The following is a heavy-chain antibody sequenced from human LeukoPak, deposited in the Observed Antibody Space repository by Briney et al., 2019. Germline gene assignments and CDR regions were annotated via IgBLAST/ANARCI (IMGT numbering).Heavy chain of an antibody. J-gene: IGHJ4*02. V-gene: IGHV3-7*04. CDR1: GFTFSRSW. CDR3: GRGDGYLVDY. D-gene: IGHD3-16*02. Sequence: AGSLRLSCAASGFTFSRSWMTWVRQAPGKGLEWVANINQDGSDKSSVDSVRGRFTISRDNAKNSLYLQMNSLRAEDTAVYYCGRGDGYLVDYWGQGTLVTVSS. CDR2: INQDGSDK.